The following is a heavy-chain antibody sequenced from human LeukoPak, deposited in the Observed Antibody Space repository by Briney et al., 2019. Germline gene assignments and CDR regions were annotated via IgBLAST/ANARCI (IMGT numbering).Heavy chain of an antibody. V-gene: IGHV3-21*01. CDR1: GFTSSSYS. CDR2: ISSSSSYI. J-gene: IGHJ4*02. D-gene: IGHD2-2*02. Sequence: GGSLRLSCAASGFTSSSYSMNWVRQAPGKGLEWVSSISSSSSYIYYADSVKGRFTISRDNAKISLYLQMNSLRAEDTAVYYCASSTTRYCSSTSRYIHFDYWGQGTLVTVSS. CDR3: ASSTTRYCSSTSRYIHFDY.